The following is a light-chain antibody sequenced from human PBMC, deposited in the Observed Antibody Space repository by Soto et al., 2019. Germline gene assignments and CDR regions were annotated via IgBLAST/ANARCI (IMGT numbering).Light chain of an antibody. CDR3: QQYHNWPPIT. J-gene: IGKJ5*01. V-gene: IGKV1-39*01. CDR1: QSISRY. Sequence: DIQLTQSPSSLSASVGDSVTLTCRASQSISRYLNWYQQKPGKAPNLLIYVASSLQSEVPSRFSGSGSGTDFTLTISSLQSEDSAVYYCQQYHNWPPITFGQGTRLEIK. CDR2: VAS.